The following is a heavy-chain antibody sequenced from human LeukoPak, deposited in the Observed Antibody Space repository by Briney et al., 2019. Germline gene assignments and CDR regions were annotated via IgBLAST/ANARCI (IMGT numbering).Heavy chain of an antibody. J-gene: IGHJ1*01. Sequence: SETLSLTCTVSGGSISSSSYYWGWIRQPPGKGLEWIGSIYYSGSTYYNPSPNSRVTISVDTSKNQFSLKLSSVTAADTAVYYCARLNNSSSWYFGEYFQHWGQGTLVTVSS. CDR3: ARLNNSSSWYFGEYFQH. V-gene: IGHV4-39*01. CDR2: IYYSGST. CDR1: GGSISSSSYY. D-gene: IGHD6-13*01.